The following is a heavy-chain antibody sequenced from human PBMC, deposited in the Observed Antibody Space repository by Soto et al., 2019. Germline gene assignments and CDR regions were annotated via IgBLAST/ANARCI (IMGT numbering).Heavy chain of an antibody. Sequence: SVKVSCKASGGTFSSYAISWVRQAPGQGLEWMGGIIPIFGTANYAQKFQGRVTITADESTSTAYMELSGLRSEDTAVYYCARDPRIVGAIHWFDPWGQGTLVTVSS. CDR1: GGTFSSYA. CDR2: IIPIFGTA. V-gene: IGHV1-69*13. CDR3: ARDPRIVGAIHWFDP. J-gene: IGHJ5*02. D-gene: IGHD1-26*01.